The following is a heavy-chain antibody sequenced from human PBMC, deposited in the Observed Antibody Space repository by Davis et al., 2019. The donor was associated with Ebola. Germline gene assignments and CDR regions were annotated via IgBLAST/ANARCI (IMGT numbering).Heavy chain of an antibody. Sequence: AASVKVSCKASGYTFTTYGISWVRQAPGQGLEWMGWISAYNGNTNYAQKLQGRVTMTTDTSTSTAYMELRSLRSEDTAVYYCAGTRSVVPAAMSFDYWGQGTLVTVSS. CDR2: ISAYNGNT. CDR1: GYTFTTYG. D-gene: IGHD2-2*01. CDR3: AGTRSVVPAAMSFDY. V-gene: IGHV1-18*01. J-gene: IGHJ4*02.